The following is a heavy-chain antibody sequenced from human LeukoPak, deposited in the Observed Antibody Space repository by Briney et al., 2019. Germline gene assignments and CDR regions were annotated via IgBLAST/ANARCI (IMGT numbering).Heavy chain of an antibody. Sequence: PSETLSLTCTVSGGSISSSSYYWGWIRQPPGKGLEWIGSIYYSGSTYYNPSLKSRVTISVDTSKNQFSLKLSSVTAADTAVYYCARHTDYGGNSGFEYWGQGTLVIVSS. CDR1: GGSISSSSYY. J-gene: IGHJ4*02. CDR2: IYYSGST. D-gene: IGHD4-23*01. CDR3: ARHTDYGGNSGFEY. V-gene: IGHV4-39*01.